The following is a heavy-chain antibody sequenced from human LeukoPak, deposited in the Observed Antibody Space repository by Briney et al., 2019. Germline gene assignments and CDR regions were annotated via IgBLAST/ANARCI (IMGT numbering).Heavy chain of an antibody. V-gene: IGHV3-23*03. CDR1: GFTVSSFA. CDR3: AKAQGAWYYFDS. D-gene: IGHD6-13*01. Sequence: PGGSVRLSCAASGFTVSSFAMSWVRQAPGAGLEWVAVFTTGANYTYYADSVKGRFTMTRDNSKNTIFLQLNNVRADDTAVYFCAKAQGAWYYFDSWGQGTLVTVSS. CDR2: FTTGANYT. J-gene: IGHJ4*02.